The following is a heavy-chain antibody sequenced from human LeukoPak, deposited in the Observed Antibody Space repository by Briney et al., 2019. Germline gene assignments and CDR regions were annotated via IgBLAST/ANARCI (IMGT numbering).Heavy chain of an antibody. J-gene: IGHJ4*02. CDR3: TRVTYYYDNSGYFHFDS. D-gene: IGHD3-22*01. Sequence: SGRSLRLSCTTSGFTYGDYAMSWLRQAPGKGLEWVSFIRRKAHGGTTEYAASVKGRFSSSRDDSKSIAYLQMNSLKTEDTAVYFCTRVTYYYDNSGYFHFDSWGQGSLVTVSS. V-gene: IGHV3-49*03. CDR1: GFTYGDYA. CDR2: IRRKAHGGTT.